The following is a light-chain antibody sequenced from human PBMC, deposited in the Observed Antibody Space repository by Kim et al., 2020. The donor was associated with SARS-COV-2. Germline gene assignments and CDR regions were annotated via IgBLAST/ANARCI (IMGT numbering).Light chain of an antibody. CDR3: ATWDDSLKGVR. CDR2: KNT. Sequence: GQRVTVSCSGSTSNIGRNTVNWYQQRPGAAPTLLISKNTQRPSGVPDRFSGSKSGTSASLAISGLQSEDEGDYYCATWDDSLKGVRFGGGTQLTVL. CDR1: TSNIGRNT. V-gene: IGLV1-44*01. J-gene: IGLJ2*01.